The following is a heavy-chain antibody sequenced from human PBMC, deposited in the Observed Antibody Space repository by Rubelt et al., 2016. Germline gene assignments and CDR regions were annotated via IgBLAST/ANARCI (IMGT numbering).Heavy chain of an antibody. V-gene: IGHV3-7*01. CDR3: ARGKCSSTSCYRIDAFDI. CDR1: GFTFSSYW. D-gene: IGHD2-2*02. J-gene: IGHJ3*02. CDR2: IKQDGSEK. Sequence: EVQLVESEGGLVQPGGSLRLSCAASGFTFSSYWMSWVRQAPGKGLEWVANIKQDGSEKYYVDSVKGRFTISRDNAKNSLDLQRNRLRAEDTAVYYCARGKCSSTSCYRIDAFDIWGQGTMVTVSS.